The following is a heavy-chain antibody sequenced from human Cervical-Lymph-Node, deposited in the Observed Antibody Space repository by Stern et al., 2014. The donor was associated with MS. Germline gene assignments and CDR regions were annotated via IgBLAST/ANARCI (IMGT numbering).Heavy chain of an antibody. D-gene: IGHD3-10*01. Sequence: VQLVESGAEVKKPGASVKVSCTASGYSFTSYDINWVRQATGQGLEWVGRMNPNRGNTDFAQRFQGRVTMTRNTSVSTAYMELTSLRSDDTAVYYCARANRGDGDFDYWGQGTLVTVSS. V-gene: IGHV1-8*02. J-gene: IGHJ4*02. CDR1: GYSFTSYD. CDR2: MNPNRGNT. CDR3: ARANRGDGDFDY.